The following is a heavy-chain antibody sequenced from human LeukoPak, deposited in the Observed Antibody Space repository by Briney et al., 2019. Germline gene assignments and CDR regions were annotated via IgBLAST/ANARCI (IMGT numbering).Heavy chain of an antibody. CDR1: GGSISSYY. CDR2: IYYSGST. CDR3: ARAYPPLDY. V-gene: IGHV4-59*01. Sequence: SETLSLACTVSGGSISSYYWSWIRQPPGKGLEWIGYIYYSGSTNYNPSLKSRVTISVDTSKNQFSLKLSSVTAADTAVYYCARAYPPLDYWGQGTLVTVSS. D-gene: IGHD2-2*01. J-gene: IGHJ4*02.